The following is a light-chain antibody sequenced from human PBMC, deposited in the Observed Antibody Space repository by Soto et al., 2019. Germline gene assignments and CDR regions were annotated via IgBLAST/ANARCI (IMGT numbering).Light chain of an antibody. CDR1: QGISSY. CDR2: AAS. J-gene: IGKJ3*01. V-gene: IGKV1-8*01. CDR3: QQYYSYSIT. Sequence: AIRMTQSPSSLSASTGDRVTITCRASQGISSYLAWYQQKPGKAPKLLIYAASTLQSGVPSRFSGSGSGTDFTLIISCLQSEDFATYYCQQYYSYSITFGPGTKVDIK.